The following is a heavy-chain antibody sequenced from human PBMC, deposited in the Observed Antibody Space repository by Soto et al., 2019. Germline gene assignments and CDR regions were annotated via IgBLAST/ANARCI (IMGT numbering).Heavy chain of an antibody. Sequence: GGSLRLSCAASGFPFSIYAMSWVRQSPGKGLEWVSAISGSGGSTYYADSVKGRFTISRDNSKNTLYLQMNSLRAEDTAVYYCAKGPAKMQGLFDYWGQGTLVTVSS. J-gene: IGHJ4*02. CDR3: AKGPAKMQGLFDY. CDR2: ISGSGGST. V-gene: IGHV3-23*01. CDR1: GFPFSIYA.